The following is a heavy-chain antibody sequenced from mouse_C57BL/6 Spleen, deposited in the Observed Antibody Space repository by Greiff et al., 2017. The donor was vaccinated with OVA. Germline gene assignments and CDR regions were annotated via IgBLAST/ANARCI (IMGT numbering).Heavy chain of an antibody. D-gene: IGHD1-1*01. V-gene: IGHV1-9*01. Sequence: VQRVESGAELMKPGASVKLSCKATGYTFTGYWIEWVKQRPGHGLEWIGEILPGSGSTNYTEKFKGKATFTADTSSNTAYMQLSSLTTEDSAIYYCARQITTVVEGYFDVWGTGTTVTVSS. CDR3: ARQITTVVEGYFDV. CDR2: ILPGSGST. J-gene: IGHJ1*03. CDR1: GYTFTGYW.